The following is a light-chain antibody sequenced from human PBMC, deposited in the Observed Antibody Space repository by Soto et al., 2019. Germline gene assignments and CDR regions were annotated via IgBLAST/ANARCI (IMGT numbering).Light chain of an antibody. CDR1: SSDVGGYNY. J-gene: IGLJ3*02. V-gene: IGLV2-14*03. CDR2: DVS. Sequence: QSALTQPASVSGSPGQSITISCTGTSSDVGGYNYVSWYQQHPGKAPQLLIYDVSNRPSGISNRFSGSKSGDTASLTISGLQAEDEADYYCISYSTTTARDGPVFGGGTNVTVL. CDR3: ISYSTTTARDGPV.